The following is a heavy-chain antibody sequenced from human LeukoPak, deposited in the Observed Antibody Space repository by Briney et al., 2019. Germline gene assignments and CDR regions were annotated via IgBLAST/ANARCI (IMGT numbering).Heavy chain of an antibody. Sequence: GGSLRLSCAASGFTFSSYSMNWVRQAPGKGLEWVSSISSSSSYIYYADSVKGRFTISRDNAKNSLYLQMNSLRAEDTAVSYCARDLRPRPQISITMIVVVTDWFDPWGQGTLVTVSS. D-gene: IGHD3-22*01. CDR3: ARDLRPRPQISITMIVVVTDWFDP. J-gene: IGHJ5*02. CDR1: GFTFSSYS. V-gene: IGHV3-21*01. CDR2: ISSSSSYI.